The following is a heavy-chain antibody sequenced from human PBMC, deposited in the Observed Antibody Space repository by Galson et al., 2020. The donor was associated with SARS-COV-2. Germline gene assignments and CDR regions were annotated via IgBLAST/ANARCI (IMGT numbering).Heavy chain of an antibody. CDR2: INSDGSST. CDR3: ARDLRYDILTGFFDY. V-gene: IGHV3-74*01. D-gene: IGHD3-9*01. J-gene: IGHJ4*02. CDR1: GFTFSSYW. Sequence: GGSLRLSCAASGFTFSSYWMHWVRQAPRKGLVWVSRINSDGSSTSYADSVKGRFTISRDNAKNTLYLQMNSLRAEDTAVYYCARDLRYDILTGFFDYWGQGTLVTVSS.